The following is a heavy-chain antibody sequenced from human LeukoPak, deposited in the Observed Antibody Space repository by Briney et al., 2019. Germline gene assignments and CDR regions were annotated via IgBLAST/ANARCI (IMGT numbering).Heavy chain of an antibody. V-gene: IGHV4-30-4*08. CDR1: GGSISNGDHY. Sequence: SETLSLTCTVSGGSISNGDHYWSWIRQPPGKGLEWIGYIYYSGSTYYNPSLKSRVTISVDTSKNQFSLKLSSVTAADTAVYYCARIVVVVAATRDFHGMDVWGQGTTVTVSS. J-gene: IGHJ6*02. D-gene: IGHD2-15*01. CDR2: IYYSGST. CDR3: ARIVVVVAATRDFHGMDV.